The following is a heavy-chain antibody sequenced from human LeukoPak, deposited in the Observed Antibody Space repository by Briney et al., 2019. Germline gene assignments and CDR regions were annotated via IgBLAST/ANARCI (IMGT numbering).Heavy chain of an antibody. D-gene: IGHD1-26*01. CDR2: IKQDGSEK. CDR1: GFTFSGYS. Sequence: GGSLRLSCAGSGFTFSGYSLNWVRQAPGTGLEWVANIKQDGSEKYYVDSVKGRFTISRDNAKNSLYLQMNSLRAEDTAVYYCAKDAANMGATTYFDYWGQGTLVTVSS. J-gene: IGHJ4*02. V-gene: IGHV3-7*01. CDR3: AKDAANMGATTYFDY.